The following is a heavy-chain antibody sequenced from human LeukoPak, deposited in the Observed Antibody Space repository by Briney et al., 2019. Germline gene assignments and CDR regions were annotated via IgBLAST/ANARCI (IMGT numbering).Heavy chain of an antibody. D-gene: IGHD6-13*01. CDR3: ARWDSGWYGSGRVDY. CDR1: GFIFNNYA. Sequence: PGRSLRLSCAGSGFIFNNYAMHWVRQAPGKGLEWVSYISSSSSTIYYADSVKGRFTISRDNAKNSLYLQMNSLRAEDTAVYYCARWDSGWYGSGRVDYWGQGTLVTVSS. V-gene: IGHV3-48*01. CDR2: ISSSSSTI. J-gene: IGHJ4*02.